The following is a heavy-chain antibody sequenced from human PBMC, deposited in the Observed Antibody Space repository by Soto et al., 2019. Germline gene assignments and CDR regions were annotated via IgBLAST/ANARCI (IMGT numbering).Heavy chain of an antibody. Sequence: GGSLRLSCAASGLTFSSYAMSWVRQAPGKGLEWVSAISGSGGSTYYADSVKGRFTISRDNSKNTLYLQMNSLRAEDTAVYYCAKVPMIGSDFDYWGQGTLVTVSS. J-gene: IGHJ4*02. D-gene: IGHD3-16*01. CDR1: GLTFSSYA. CDR3: AKVPMIGSDFDY. CDR2: ISGSGGST. V-gene: IGHV3-23*01.